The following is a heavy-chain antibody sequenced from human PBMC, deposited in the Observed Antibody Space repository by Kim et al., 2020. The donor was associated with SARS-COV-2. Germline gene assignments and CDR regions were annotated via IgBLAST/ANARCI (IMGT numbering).Heavy chain of an antibody. Sequence: DTRYSPSFQGQVTISADKSISTAYLQWSSLKASDTAMYYCARLRNWFDPWGQGTLVTVSS. J-gene: IGHJ5*02. V-gene: IGHV5-51*01. CDR3: ARLRNWFDP. CDR2: DT.